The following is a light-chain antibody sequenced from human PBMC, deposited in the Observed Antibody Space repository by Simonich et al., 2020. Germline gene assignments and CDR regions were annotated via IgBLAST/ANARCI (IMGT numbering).Light chain of an antibody. CDR2: DVS. Sequence: HSALTQPASVSGSPGQSITISCTGTRRDVGTYNFVSWYQQHPGKAPKLMIYDVSKRPSGVSNRFSGSKSGNTASLTISGLQAEDEADYYCCSYAGSSTLVFGGGTKLTVL. J-gene: IGLJ3*02. CDR1: RRDVGTYNF. V-gene: IGLV2-23*02. CDR3: CSYAGSSTLV.